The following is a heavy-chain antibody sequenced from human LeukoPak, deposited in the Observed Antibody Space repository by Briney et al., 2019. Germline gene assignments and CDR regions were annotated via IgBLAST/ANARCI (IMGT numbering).Heavy chain of an antibody. CDR1: GGSISSSSYS. Sequence: SETLSLTCTVSGGSISSSSYSWGWIRQPPGKGLEWIGSIYYSGSTYYNPSLKSRVTISVDTSKNQFSLKLSSVTAADTAVYYCASLSKQWLVYYFDYWGQGTLVTVSS. J-gene: IGHJ4*02. CDR2: IYYSGST. D-gene: IGHD6-19*01. V-gene: IGHV4-39*01. CDR3: ASLSKQWLVYYFDY.